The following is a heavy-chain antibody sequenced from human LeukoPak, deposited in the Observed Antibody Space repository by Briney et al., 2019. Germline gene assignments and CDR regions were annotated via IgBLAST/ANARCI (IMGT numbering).Heavy chain of an antibody. V-gene: IGHV4-31*03. CDR1: GGSISSAGYY. D-gene: IGHD5-18*01. J-gene: IGHJ4*02. CDR3: ATDRRLIQGGFDC. Sequence: SQTLSLTCTVSGGSISSAGYYWTWIRQPPGKGLEWFGFIYHSGTTHYTPSLKSRVNISVDTSKNQFSLKLSSVTAADTAVYFCATDRRLIQGGFDCWGQGTLVTVSS. CDR2: IYHSGTT.